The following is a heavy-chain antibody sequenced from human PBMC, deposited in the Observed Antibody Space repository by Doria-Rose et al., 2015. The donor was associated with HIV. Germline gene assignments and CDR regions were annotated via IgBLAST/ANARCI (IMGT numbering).Heavy chain of an antibody. V-gene: IGHV3-11*04. CDR3: ARSKDCSGGSCPDGFDI. CDR1: GFTFSDYY. CDR2: ISSSGSTI. D-gene: IGHD2-15*01. J-gene: IGHJ3*02. Sequence: VQLVQSGGGLVKPGGSLRLSCVASGFTFSDYYMTWIRQVPGKGLEWVSYISSSGSTIYSADSVQGRFTISRDDAKNSLYLQMNSLRVEDTAVYYCARSKDCSGGSCPDGFDIWGQGTMVIVSS.